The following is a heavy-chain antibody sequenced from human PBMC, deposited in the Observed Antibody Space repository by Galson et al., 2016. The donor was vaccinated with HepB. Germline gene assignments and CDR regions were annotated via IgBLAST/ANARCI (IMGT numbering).Heavy chain of an antibody. CDR3: ARDPRKTRYQLLEVYYYYYGMDV. V-gene: IGHV1-18*01. Sequence: SVKVSCKASGYTFTSYGISWVRQAPGQGLEWMGWINPYNSNTNYAQKLQGRVTMTTDTSTSTAYMELRSLRSDDTAVYYCARDPRKTRYQLLEVYYYYYGMDVWGQGTTVTVSS. J-gene: IGHJ6*02. D-gene: IGHD2-2*01. CDR2: INPYNSNT. CDR1: GYTFTSYG.